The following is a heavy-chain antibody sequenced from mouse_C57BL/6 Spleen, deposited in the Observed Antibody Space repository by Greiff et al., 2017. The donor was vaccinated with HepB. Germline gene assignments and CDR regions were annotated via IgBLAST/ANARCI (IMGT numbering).Heavy chain of an antibody. V-gene: IGHV5-9-1*02. J-gene: IGHJ4*01. D-gene: IGHD2-1*01. CDR2: ISSGGDYI. CDR1: GFTFSSYA. CDR3: TRESCNYEGAMDY. Sequence: EVQLVESGEGLVKPGGSLKLSCAASGFTFSSYAMSWVRQTPEKRLEWVAYISSGGDYIYYADTVKGRFTISRDNARNTLYLQMRSLKSEDTAMYYCTRESCNYEGAMDYWGQGTSVTVSS.